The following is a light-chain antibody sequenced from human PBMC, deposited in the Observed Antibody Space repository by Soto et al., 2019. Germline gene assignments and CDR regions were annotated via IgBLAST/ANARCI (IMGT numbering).Light chain of an antibody. J-gene: IGKJ1*01. V-gene: IGKV1-5*03. CDR3: QNYKSDSEA. Sequence: DIPMTQSPSPLSGSVGDRVTITCRASQTISSWLAWYQQKPGKAPKLLIYKASTLKSGVPSRFSGSGSGTEFTLTISSLQPDDFATYYCQNYKSDSEAFGQGTKVELK. CDR2: KAS. CDR1: QTISSW.